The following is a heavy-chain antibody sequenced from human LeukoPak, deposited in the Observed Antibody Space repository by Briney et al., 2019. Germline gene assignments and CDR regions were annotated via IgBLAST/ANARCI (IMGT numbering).Heavy chain of an antibody. J-gene: IGHJ4*02. CDR3: ARVGDGYNSDY. D-gene: IGHD5-24*01. CDR1: GVSISSYY. V-gene: IGHV4-4*07. Sequence: PSETLSLTCTVSGVSISSYYWSWLRQPAGKGLEWIGRIYTSGRTNYNPSLKSRVTMSVDTSKNQFSLKLSSVTAADTAVYYCARVGDGYNSDYWGQGTLVTVSS. CDR2: IYTSGRT.